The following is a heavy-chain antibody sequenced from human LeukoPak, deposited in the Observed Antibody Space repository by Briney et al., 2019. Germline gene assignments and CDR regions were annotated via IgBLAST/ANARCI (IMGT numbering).Heavy chain of an antibody. CDR2: INPNSGGT. V-gene: IGHV1-2*02. Sequence: VASVKVSCKASGYTFTGYYMHWVRQAPGQGLEWMGWINPNSGGTSYAQKFQGRVTMTRDTSISTAYMELSRLRSDDTAVYYCARGGILRYFSMDVWGKGTTVTISS. CDR1: GYTFTGYY. J-gene: IGHJ6*03. D-gene: IGHD3-9*01. CDR3: ARGGILRYFSMDV.